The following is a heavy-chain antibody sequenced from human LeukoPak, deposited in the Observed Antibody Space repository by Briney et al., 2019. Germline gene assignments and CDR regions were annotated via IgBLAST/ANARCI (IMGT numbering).Heavy chain of an antibody. CDR2: INPNSGGT. D-gene: IGHD6-13*01. V-gene: IGHV1-2*02. J-gene: IGHJ6*03. Sequence: ASVKVSCKASGYTFTSYDINWVRQATGQGLEWMGWINPNSGGTNYAQKFQGRVTMTRDTSISTAYMELSRLRSDDTAVYYCARGGRAAAGTGLHYYYMDVWGKGTTVTISS. CDR3: ARGGRAAAGTGLHYYYMDV. CDR1: GYTFTSYD.